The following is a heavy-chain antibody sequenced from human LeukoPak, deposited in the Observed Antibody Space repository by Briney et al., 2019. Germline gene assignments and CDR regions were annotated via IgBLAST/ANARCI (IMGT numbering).Heavy chain of an antibody. CDR1: GGSISSSSYY. CDR3: ARDRGIVGATRRLTPGYYFDY. Sequence: KTSETLSLTCTVSGGSISSSSYYWGWIRQPPRKGLEWIGSIYYSGSTYYNPSLKSRVTISVDTSKNQFSLKLSSVTAADTAVYYCARDRGIVGATRRLTPGYYFDYWGQGTLVTVSS. J-gene: IGHJ4*02. CDR2: IYYSGST. V-gene: IGHV4-39*02. D-gene: IGHD1-26*01.